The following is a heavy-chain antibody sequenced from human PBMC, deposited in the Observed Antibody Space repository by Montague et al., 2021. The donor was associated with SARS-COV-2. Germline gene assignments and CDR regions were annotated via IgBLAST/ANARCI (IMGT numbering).Heavy chain of an antibody. J-gene: IGHJ4*02. CDR2: IYYSGST. CDR3: ECYADGCGWLNLRGSGNFDY. Sequence: TLSLTCTVSGGSISSGGYYWSWIRQHPGRGLEWIGYIYYSGSTYYNSSLKSRVTISVDTSKNQSSLKLTSVTAADTAVYYCECYADGCGWLNLRGSGNFDYWGQGTLVTVSS. V-gene: IGHV4-31*03. CDR1: GGSISSGGYY. D-gene: IGHD6-19*01.